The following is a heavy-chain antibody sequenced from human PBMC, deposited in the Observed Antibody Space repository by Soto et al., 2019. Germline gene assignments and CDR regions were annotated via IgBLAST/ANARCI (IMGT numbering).Heavy chain of an antibody. CDR2: IIPIFGTA. Sequence: ASVKVSCKASGYTFTSYGTSWVRQAPGQGLEWMGGIIPIFGTANYAQKFQGRVTITADESTSTAYMELSSLRSEDTAVYYCARDRMWYCSSTSCSSEYYGMDVWGQGTTVTVSS. CDR1: GYTFTSYG. J-gene: IGHJ6*02. CDR3: ARDRMWYCSSTSCSSEYYGMDV. D-gene: IGHD2-2*01. V-gene: IGHV1-69*13.